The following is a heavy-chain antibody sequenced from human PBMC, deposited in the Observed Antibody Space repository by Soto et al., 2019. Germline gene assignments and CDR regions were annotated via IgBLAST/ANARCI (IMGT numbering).Heavy chain of an antibody. V-gene: IGHV3-9*01. CDR2: ISWNSGSI. D-gene: IGHD3-10*01. Sequence: EVQLVESGGGLVQPGRSLRLSCAASGFTFDDYAMHWVRQAPGKGLEWVSGISWNSGSIGYADSVKGRFTISRDNAKNSLYLQMNSLRAEDTALYYCAKDWGVMVRGVNDWGQGTLVTVSS. J-gene: IGHJ4*02. CDR1: GFTFDDYA. CDR3: AKDWGVMVRGVND.